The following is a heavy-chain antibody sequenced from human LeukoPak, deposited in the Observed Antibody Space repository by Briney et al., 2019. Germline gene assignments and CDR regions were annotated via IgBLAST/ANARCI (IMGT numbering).Heavy chain of an antibody. CDR3: ATNSVAATLEH. CDR2: IWYDGSNK. D-gene: IGHD2-15*01. J-gene: IGHJ4*02. CDR1: GFTFSSYG. V-gene: IGHV3-33*01. Sequence: PGRSLRLSCAASGFTFSSYGMHWVRQAPGKGLEWVAAIWYDGSNKYYADSVKGRFTISRDNSKNTLYLQMNSLRAEDTAVYYCATNSVAATLEHWGQGTLVTVSS.